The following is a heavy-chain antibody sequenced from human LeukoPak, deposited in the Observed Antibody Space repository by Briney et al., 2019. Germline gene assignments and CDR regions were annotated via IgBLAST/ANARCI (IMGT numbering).Heavy chain of an antibody. CDR3: ARGSGWYPH. J-gene: IGHJ1*01. V-gene: IGHV4-39*07. CDR2: IYYSGST. CDR1: GGSISSSSYY. D-gene: IGHD6-19*01. Sequence: PETLSLTCTVSGGSISSSSYYWGWIRQPPGKGLEWIGSIYYSGSTYYNPSLKSRVSMSVDTSKNQCSLMLTSVTAADTAVYYCARGSGWYPHWGQGTLVTVSS.